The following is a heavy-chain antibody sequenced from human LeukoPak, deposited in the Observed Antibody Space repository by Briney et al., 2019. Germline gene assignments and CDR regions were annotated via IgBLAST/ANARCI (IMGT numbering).Heavy chain of an antibody. J-gene: IGHJ4*02. CDR2: ISCDATNK. D-gene: IGHD2/OR15-2a*01. V-gene: IGHV3-30*18. CDR1: GFTFSSSD. Sequence: GGSLRLSCAASGFTFSSSDMHWVRQAPGKGLEWVAVISCDATNKYYADSVKGRFTLSRDNSKNTLYLQTNTLRDEDTAVYYCAKASSNYFYYFEYWGQGTLVTVSS. CDR3: AKASSNYFYYFEY.